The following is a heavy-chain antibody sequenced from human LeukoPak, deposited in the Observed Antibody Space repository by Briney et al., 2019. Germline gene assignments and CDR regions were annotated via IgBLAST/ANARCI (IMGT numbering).Heavy chain of an antibody. CDR1: GGSFSGYY. CDR2: INHSGST. J-gene: IGHJ4*02. CDR3: ARGVEGYFDY. Sequence: SETLSLTCAVYGGSFSGYYWSWIRQPPGKGLEWIGEINHSGSTNYNPSLKSRVTISVDTSKNRFSLKLSSVTAADTAVYNCARGVEGYFDYWGQGTLVTVSS. V-gene: IGHV4-34*01.